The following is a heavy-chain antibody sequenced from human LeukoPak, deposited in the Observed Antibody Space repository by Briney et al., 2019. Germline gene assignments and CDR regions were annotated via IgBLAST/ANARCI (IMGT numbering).Heavy chain of an antibody. CDR2: INPNSGGT. CDR1: GYTFTGYY. J-gene: IGHJ4*02. CDR3: ARISGYCSSTSCYDY. Sequence: ASVKVSCXASGYTFTGYYMHWVRQAPGQGLEWMGWINPNSGGTNYAQKFQGRVTMTRDTSISTAYMELSRLRSDDTAVYYCARISGYCSSTSCYDYWGQGTLVTVSS. V-gene: IGHV1-2*02. D-gene: IGHD2-2*01.